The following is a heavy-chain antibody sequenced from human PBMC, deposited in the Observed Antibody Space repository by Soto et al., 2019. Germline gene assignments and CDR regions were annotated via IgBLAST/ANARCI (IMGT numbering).Heavy chain of an antibody. CDR2: ISRNTSYT. CDR3: ARARLVVEGLFDY. Sequence: GGSLRLSCAASGLTFVDYAMHWVRQAPGKGLEWVSCISRNTSYTGYADSVRGRFTISRDSAKNSLYLDMNGLRAEDTAVYYGARARLVVEGLFDYWGQGTLVTVSS. D-gene: IGHD3-22*01. V-gene: IGHV3-11*06. CDR1: GLTFVDYA. J-gene: IGHJ4*02.